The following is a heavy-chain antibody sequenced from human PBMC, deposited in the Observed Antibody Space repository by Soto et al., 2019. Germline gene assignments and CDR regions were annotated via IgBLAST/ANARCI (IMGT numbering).Heavy chain of an antibody. CDR1: GYTFTTHW. CDR3: AKITGYVAHMDV. CDR2: IYPGDSDT. V-gene: IGHV5-51*01. J-gene: IGHJ6*02. Sequence: PGESLKISCKGSGYTFTTHWIAWVRQMPGKGLEWMGIIYPGDSDTKYSPSFQGQVTISADKSTSSAYLQWNSLKASDTAIYYCAKITGYVAHMDVWGQGTTVTVSS. D-gene: IGHD6-13*01.